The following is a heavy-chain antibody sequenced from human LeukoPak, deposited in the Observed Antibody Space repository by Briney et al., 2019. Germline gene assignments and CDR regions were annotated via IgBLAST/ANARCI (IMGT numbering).Heavy chain of an antibody. V-gene: IGHV4-39*01. Sequence: SETLSLTCTVSGGSISSSSYYWGWIRQPPGKGLEWIGSIYYSGSTYYNPSLKSRVTISVDTSKNQFSLKLSSVTAADTAVYYCARHASGYYGSGSSLHRWFDPWGQGTLVTVSS. CDR3: ARHASGYYGSGSSLHRWFDP. D-gene: IGHD3-10*01. CDR1: GGSISSSSYY. CDR2: IYYSGST. J-gene: IGHJ5*02.